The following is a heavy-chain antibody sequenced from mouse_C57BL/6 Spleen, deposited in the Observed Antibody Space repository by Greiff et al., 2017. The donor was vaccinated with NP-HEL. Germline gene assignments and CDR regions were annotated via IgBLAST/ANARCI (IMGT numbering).Heavy chain of an antibody. J-gene: IGHJ4*01. V-gene: IGHV2-2*01. CDR2: IWSGGST. CDR1: GFSFTSYG. Sequence: VKLVESGPGLVQPSQSLSITCTVSGFSFTSYGVHWVRQSPGKGLEWLGVIWSGGSTDYNAAFISRLSISKDNSKSQVFFKMNSLQADDTAIYYCARNFYYGSRNAMDYWGQGTSVTVSS. D-gene: IGHD1-1*01. CDR3: ARNFYYGSRNAMDY.